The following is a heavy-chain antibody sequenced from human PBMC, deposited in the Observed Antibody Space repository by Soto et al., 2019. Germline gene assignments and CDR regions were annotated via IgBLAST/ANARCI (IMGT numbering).Heavy chain of an antibody. D-gene: IGHD3-9*01. V-gene: IGHV4-31*03. Sequence: SETLSLTCTVSGGSISSGGYYWSWIRQHPGKGLELIGYIYYSGSTYYNPSLKSRVTISVDTSKNQFSLKLSSVTAADTAVYYCARNLMDYDILTGYYMAYYFDYWGQGTLVTVSS. J-gene: IGHJ4*02. CDR2: IYYSGST. CDR3: ARNLMDYDILTGYYMAYYFDY. CDR1: GGSISSGGYY.